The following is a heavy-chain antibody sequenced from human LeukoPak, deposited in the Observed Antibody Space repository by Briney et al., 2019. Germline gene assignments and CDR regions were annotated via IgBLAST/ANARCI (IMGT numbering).Heavy chain of an antibody. CDR1: GYTFTSYA. Sequence: ASVKVSCKASGYTFTSYAISWVRQAPGQGLEWMGWISAYNGNTNYAQKLQGRVTMTTDTSTSTAYMELRSLRSDDTAVYYCARDVPAAAILPDNWFDPWGQGTLVTVSS. CDR3: ARDVPAAAILPDNWFDP. D-gene: IGHD2-2*01. CDR2: ISAYNGNT. V-gene: IGHV1-18*01. J-gene: IGHJ5*02.